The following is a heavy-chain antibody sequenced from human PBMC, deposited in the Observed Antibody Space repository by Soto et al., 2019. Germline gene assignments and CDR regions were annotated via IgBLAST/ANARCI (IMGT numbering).Heavy chain of an antibody. CDR1: GYSFTSYW. Sequence: GESLKISWKGSGYSFTSYWIGWVLQIPWKGLEWMGIIYPGDSDTRYSPSFQGQVTISADKSISTAYLQWSSLKASDTAMYYCARTSAAGNYYYGMDVWGQGTTVTVPS. J-gene: IGHJ6*02. V-gene: IGHV5-51*01. D-gene: IGHD6-13*01. CDR2: IYPGDSDT. CDR3: ARTSAAGNYYYGMDV.